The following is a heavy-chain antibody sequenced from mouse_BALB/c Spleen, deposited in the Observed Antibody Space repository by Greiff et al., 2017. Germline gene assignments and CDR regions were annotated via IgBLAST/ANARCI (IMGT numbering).Heavy chain of an antibody. V-gene: IGHV3-2*02. J-gene: IGHJ3*01. CDR3: ARRGGWFAY. CDR2: ISYSGST. CDR1: GYSITSDYA. D-gene: IGHD1-1*02. Sequence: EVKLVESGPGLVKPSQSLSLTCTVTGYSITSDYAWNWIRQFPGNKLEWMGYISYSGSTSYNPSLKSRISITRDTSKNQFFLQLNSVTTEDTATYYCARRGGWFAYWGQGTLATVSA.